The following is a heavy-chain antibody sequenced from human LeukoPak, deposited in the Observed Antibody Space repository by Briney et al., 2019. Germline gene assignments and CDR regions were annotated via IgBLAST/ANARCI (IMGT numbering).Heavy chain of an antibody. J-gene: IGHJ4*02. CDR1: GFTVSSNY. Sequence: PGGSLRLSCAASGFTVSSNYMSWVRQAPGKGLEWVSVIYSGGSTYYADSVKGRFTISRDNSKNTLYLQMNSLRAEDTAVYYCARICSTTDCLISAWGQGTLVTVSS. CDR2: IYSGGST. D-gene: IGHD2-2*01. CDR3: ARICSTTDCLISA. V-gene: IGHV3-53*01.